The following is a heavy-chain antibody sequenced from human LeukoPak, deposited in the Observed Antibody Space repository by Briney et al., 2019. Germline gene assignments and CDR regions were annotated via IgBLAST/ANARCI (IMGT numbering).Heavy chain of an antibody. CDR3: ATEYYGSVAY. V-gene: IGHV3-33*01. Sequence: PGRSLRLSCAASGFTFSSYGMHWVRQAPGKGLEWVAVIWYDGSNKYYADSVKGRFTISRDNSKNTLYLQMNSLRPEDTAVYYCATEYYGSVAYWGQGTLVTVSS. CDR2: IWYDGSNK. CDR1: GFTFSSYG. J-gene: IGHJ4*02. D-gene: IGHD3-10*01.